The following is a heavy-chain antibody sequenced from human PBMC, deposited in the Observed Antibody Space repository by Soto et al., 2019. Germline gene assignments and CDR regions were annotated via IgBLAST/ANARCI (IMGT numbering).Heavy chain of an antibody. V-gene: IGHV3-23*01. CDR2: ISGSGGST. CDR3: AKVILLWFGELPPVNGMDV. J-gene: IGHJ6*02. Sequence: GGSLRLSCAASGFTFSSYAMSWVRQAPGKGLEWVSAISGSGGSTYYADSVKGRFTISRDNSKDTLYLQMNSLGAEDTAVYYCAKVILLWFGELPPVNGMDVWGQGTTVTVSS. CDR1: GFTFSSYA. D-gene: IGHD3-10*01.